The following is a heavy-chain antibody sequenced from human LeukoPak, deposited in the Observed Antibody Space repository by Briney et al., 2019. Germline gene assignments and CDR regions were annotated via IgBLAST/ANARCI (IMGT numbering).Heavy chain of an antibody. CDR2: ISSSGSTI. D-gene: IGHD3-10*01. Sequence: XGSLRLSCAASGFTFSDYYMSWLRQAPGKGLEGVSYISSSGSTIYYADSVKGRFTISRDNANNSLYPQMNSLRAEDTAVYYCARTLWFGELPHYWGQGTLVTVSS. CDR3: ARTLWFGELPHY. V-gene: IGHV3-11*01. CDR1: GFTFSDYY. J-gene: IGHJ4*02.